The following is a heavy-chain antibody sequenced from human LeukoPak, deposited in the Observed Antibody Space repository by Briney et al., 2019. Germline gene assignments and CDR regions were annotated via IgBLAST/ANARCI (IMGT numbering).Heavy chain of an antibody. V-gene: IGHV3-23*01. CDR2: ISGSGGST. D-gene: IGHD3-10*01. J-gene: IGHJ4*02. CDR1: GFTFSSYA. CDR3: AKDRPLRGVIIMPSG. Sequence: PGGSLRLSCAASGFTFSSYAMNWVRQAPGKGLEWVSGISGSGGSTYYADSVKGRFTISRDNSKNTVYLQMNSLRAEDTAVYYCAKDRPLRGVIIMPSGWGQGTLVTVSS.